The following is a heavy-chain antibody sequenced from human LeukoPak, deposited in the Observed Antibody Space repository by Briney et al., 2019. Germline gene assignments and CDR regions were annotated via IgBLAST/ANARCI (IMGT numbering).Heavy chain of an antibody. CDR1: GGSFSGYY. CDR3: ARDGRAGSLFAY. Sequence: SETLSLTCAVYGGSFSGYYWSWIRQPPGKGLEWIGEINHSGSTNYNPSLKSRVTISVDTSKNQFSLKPSSVTAADTAIYYCARDGRAGSLFAYWGQGTLVTVSS. CDR2: INHSGST. J-gene: IGHJ4*02. V-gene: IGHV4-34*01. D-gene: IGHD6-19*01.